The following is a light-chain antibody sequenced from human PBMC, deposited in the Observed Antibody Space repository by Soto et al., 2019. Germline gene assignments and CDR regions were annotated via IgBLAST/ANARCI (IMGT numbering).Light chain of an antibody. V-gene: IGKV3-20*01. Sequence: EIVLTQSPAILSVSPGERATLSCRASQSISRSLAWYQQKPGQAPRLLIYGASTRATDVPDRFSGSGSGTEFTLTISSLEPEDFAVYYCQQYGSSPRTFGQGTRLE. CDR3: QQYGSSPRT. CDR2: GAS. CDR1: QSISRS. J-gene: IGKJ5*01.